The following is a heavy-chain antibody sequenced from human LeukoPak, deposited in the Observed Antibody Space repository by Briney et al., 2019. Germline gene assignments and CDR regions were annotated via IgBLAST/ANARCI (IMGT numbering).Heavy chain of an antibody. J-gene: IGHJ4*02. CDR1: GFTFSSYG. D-gene: IGHD3-10*01. V-gene: IGHV3-33*08. Sequence: HPGGSLRLSCAASGFTFSSYGMHWVRQAPGKGLEWVAVIWYDGSNKYYADSVKGRFTISRDNSKNTLYLQMNSLRAEDTAVYYCARDNAITMVRGVIQGLDYWGQGTLVTVSS. CDR3: ARDNAITMVRGVIQGLDY. CDR2: IWYDGSNK.